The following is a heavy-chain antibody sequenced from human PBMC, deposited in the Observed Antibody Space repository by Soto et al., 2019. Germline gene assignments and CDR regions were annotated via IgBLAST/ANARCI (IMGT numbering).Heavy chain of an antibody. CDR1: GFTFSSYS. Sequence: GGSLRLSCAASGFTFSSYSMNWVRQAPGKGLEWVSYISSSSSTIYYADSVKGRFTISRDNAKNSLYLQMNSLRAEDTAVYYCARDLGGEVGILERGPYSHYGDYFDYWGQGTPVTLSS. V-gene: IGHV3-48*01. CDR2: ISSSSSTI. CDR3: ARDLGGEVGILERGPYSHYGDYFDY. D-gene: IGHD4-17*01. J-gene: IGHJ4*02.